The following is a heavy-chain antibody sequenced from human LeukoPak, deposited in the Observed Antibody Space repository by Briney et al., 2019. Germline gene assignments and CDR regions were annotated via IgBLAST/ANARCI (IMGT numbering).Heavy chain of an antibody. D-gene: IGHD3-10*01. CDR3: ARGVMYGSASGDV. J-gene: IGHJ6*04. V-gene: IGHV4-39*01. Sequence: SETLSLTCTVSGGSISSSSYYWGWIRQPPGKGLEWIGSIYYSGSTYYNPSLKSRVTISVDTSKNQFSLKLSSVTAADTAVYYCARGVMYGSASGDVWGKGTTVTISS. CDR1: GGSISSSSYY. CDR2: IYYSGST.